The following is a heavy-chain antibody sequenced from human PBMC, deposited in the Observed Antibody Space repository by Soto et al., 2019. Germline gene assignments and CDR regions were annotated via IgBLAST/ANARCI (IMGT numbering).Heavy chain of an antibody. CDR1: GGSISSYY. CDR3: ARHHDGDYGDY. CDR2: IYYSGST. Sequence: QVQLQESGPGLVKPSETLSLTCTVSGGSISSYYWSWIRQPPGKGLEWIGYIYYSGSTNYNPSLKSRVTISVNTAKDQFSLKLSSVTAADTAVYYLARHHDGDYGDYWGQGTLVTVSS. D-gene: IGHD3-10*01. J-gene: IGHJ4*02. V-gene: IGHV4-59*08.